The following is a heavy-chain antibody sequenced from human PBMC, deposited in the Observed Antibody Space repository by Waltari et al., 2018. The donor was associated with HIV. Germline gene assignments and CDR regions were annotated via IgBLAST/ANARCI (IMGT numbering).Heavy chain of an antibody. CDR2: ISRNGAKT. Sequence: EAQLLESGGGLVQPGGSPTFPCAPPGFSFGDYDMSWVRQAPGKGLQWVSSISRNGAKTHYGDSVRGRFTISRDNSKNTLSLQMDSLRVEDTAIYYCAKDGAIDIWGQGTMVTVSS. J-gene: IGHJ3*02. V-gene: IGHV3-23*01. CDR3: AKDGAIDI. CDR1: GFSFGDYD.